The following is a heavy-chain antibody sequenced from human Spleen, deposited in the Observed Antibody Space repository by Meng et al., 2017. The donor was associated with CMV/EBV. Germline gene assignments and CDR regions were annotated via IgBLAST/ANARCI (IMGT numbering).Heavy chain of an antibody. CDR3: ARSWPPLDPLEY. CDR1: GFTFSSYD. J-gene: IGHJ4*02. D-gene: IGHD3-3*01. CDR2: IGTAGDT. Sequence: GGSLRLSCAASGFTFSSYDMHWVRQATGKGLEWVSAIGTAGDTYYPGSVKGRFTISRENAKNSLYLQMNSLRAGDTAVYYCARSWPPLDPLEYWGQGTLVTVSS. V-gene: IGHV3-13*01.